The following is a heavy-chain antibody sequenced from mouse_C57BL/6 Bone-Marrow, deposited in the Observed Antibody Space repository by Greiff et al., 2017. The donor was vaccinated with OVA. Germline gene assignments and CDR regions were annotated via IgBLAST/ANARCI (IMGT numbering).Heavy chain of an antibody. CDR2: INPSNGGT. D-gene: IGHD2-4*01. CDR1: GYTFTSYW. V-gene: IGHV1-53*01. Sequence: VKLQQPGTELVKPGASVKLSCKASGYTFTSYWMHWVKQRPGQGLEWIGNINPSNGGTNYNEKFKSKATLTVDKSSSTAYMQLSSLTSEDSAVYYCARGSYDYDRYFDYWGQGTTLTVSS. CDR3: ARGSYDYDRYFDY. J-gene: IGHJ2*01.